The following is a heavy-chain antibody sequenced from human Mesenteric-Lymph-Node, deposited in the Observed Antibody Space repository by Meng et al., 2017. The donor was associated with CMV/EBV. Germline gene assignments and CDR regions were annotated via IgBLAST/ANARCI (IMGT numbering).Heavy chain of an antibody. V-gene: IGHV4-34*01. D-gene: IGHD3-9*01. Sequence: GGRGLLKPSGTLSGPCASFGGSFSGYSWTWIRQSPKKGLEWIGEINHSGSTTYNPSFTSRIIISVDTSTNQISLNMSSVTAADTAVYYCARGSSYDILTGYFDYWGQGALVTVSS. CDR1: GGSFSGYS. J-gene: IGHJ4*02. CDR3: ARGSSYDILTGYFDY. CDR2: INHSGST.